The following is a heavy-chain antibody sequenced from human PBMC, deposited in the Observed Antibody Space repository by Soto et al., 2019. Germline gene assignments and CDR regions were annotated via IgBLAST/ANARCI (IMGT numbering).Heavy chain of an antibody. Sequence: GGSLRLSCAASGFTFSSYWMSWVRQAPGKGLEWVANIKQDGSEKYYVDSVKGRFTISRDNAKNSLYLQMNSLRAEDTAVYYCARIQGYCSGGSCYFQTPFDYWGQGTLVTVSS. CDR2: IKQDGSEK. V-gene: IGHV3-7*05. J-gene: IGHJ4*02. CDR3: ARIQGYCSGGSCYFQTPFDY. CDR1: GFTFSSYW. D-gene: IGHD2-15*01.